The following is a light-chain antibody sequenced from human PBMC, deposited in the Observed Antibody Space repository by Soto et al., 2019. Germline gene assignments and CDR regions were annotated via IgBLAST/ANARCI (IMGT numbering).Light chain of an antibody. V-gene: IGKV3-11*01. Sequence: EIVLTQSPATLSLSLGERAALSCRASQSVSNSLAWYQQRPGQAPRLIIYGASNRATGIPARFSGSGSGTDFTLTITSLEPEDFAIYYCQQRSNWLSIAFGQGTRLEMK. J-gene: IGKJ5*01. CDR3: QQRSNWLSIA. CDR2: GAS. CDR1: QSVSNS.